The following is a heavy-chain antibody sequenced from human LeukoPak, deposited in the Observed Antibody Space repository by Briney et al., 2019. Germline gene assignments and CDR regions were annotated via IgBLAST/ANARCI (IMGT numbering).Heavy chain of an antibody. CDR3: AKFHRVNYYDSSGSLDY. CDR2: ISGSGGST. V-gene: IGHV3-23*01. D-gene: IGHD3-22*01. J-gene: IGHJ4*02. CDR1: GFTFSSYA. Sequence: GASLRLSCAASGFTFSSYAMSWVRQAPGKGLEWVSAISGSGGSTYYADSVKGRFTISRDNSKNTLYLQMNSLRAEDTAVYYCAKFHRVNYYDSSGSLDYWGQGTLVTVSS.